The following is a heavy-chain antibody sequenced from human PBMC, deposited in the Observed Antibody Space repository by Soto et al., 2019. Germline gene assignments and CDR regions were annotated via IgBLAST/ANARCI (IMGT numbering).Heavy chain of an antibody. V-gene: IGHV1-18*01. CDR1: GCTFTSYG. CDR3: ARVAGSGWYSSYYYYYMDV. D-gene: IGHD6-19*01. Sequence: ASVKVSCKAAGCTFTSYGISWVRQAPGQGLEWMGWISAYNGNTNYAQKLQGRVTMTTDTSTSTAYMELRSLRSDDTAVYYCARVAGSGWYSSYYYYYMDVWGKGTTVTVSS. CDR2: ISAYNGNT. J-gene: IGHJ6*03.